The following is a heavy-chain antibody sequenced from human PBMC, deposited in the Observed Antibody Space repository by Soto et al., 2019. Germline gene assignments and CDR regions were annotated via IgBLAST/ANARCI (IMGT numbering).Heavy chain of an antibody. CDR3: ARYRYSIPYYFDY. J-gene: IGHJ4*02. D-gene: IGHD4-4*01. V-gene: IGHV5-10-1*04. Sequence: PGGSLKISFNASGYSFTSYCISWVRQMPGKGLEWMGRIDPSDSYIDYSPSFQGQVTIAVDKSTTTAYLQWSSLKASDTAMYYCARYRYSIPYYFDYWGQGTLVTVS. CDR1: GYSFTSYC. CDR2: IDPSDSYI.